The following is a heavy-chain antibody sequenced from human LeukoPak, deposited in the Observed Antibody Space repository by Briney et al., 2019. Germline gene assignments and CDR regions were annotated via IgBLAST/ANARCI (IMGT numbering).Heavy chain of an antibody. CDR3: ARAGNYYYYYMDV. D-gene: IGHD1-14*01. V-gene: IGHV4-4*02. J-gene: IGHJ6*03. CDR2: IYHSGST. Sequence: SETLSLTCAVSGGSISSSNWWSWVRQPPGKGLEWIGEIYHSGSTNYNPSLKSRVTISVDKSKSQFSLKLSSVTAADTAVYYCARAGNYYYYYMDVWGKGTTVTVSS. CDR1: GGSISSSNW.